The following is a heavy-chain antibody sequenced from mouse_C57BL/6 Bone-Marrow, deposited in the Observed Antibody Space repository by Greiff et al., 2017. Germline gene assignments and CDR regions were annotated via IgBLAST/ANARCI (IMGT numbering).Heavy chain of an antibody. Sequence: VQLQQSGAELVRPGASVKLSCTASGFNIKDDDMHWVKQRPEQGLEWIGWIDPENGATAYASKFQGKATITSDTSSNTAYLQLSSRTSEDTAVYYCTFYYSNPDYGGQGTTLTVSS. CDR3: TFYYSNPDY. V-gene: IGHV14-4*01. J-gene: IGHJ2*01. CDR2: IDPENGAT. CDR1: GFNIKDDD. D-gene: IGHD2-5*01.